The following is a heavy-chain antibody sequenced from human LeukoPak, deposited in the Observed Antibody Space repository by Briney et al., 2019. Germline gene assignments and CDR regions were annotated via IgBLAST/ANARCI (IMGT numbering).Heavy chain of an antibody. V-gene: IGHV3-30*18. D-gene: IGHD3-22*01. J-gene: IGHJ3*02. Sequence: GGSPRLSCAASGFTFSSYGMHWVRQAPGKGLEWVAVISYDGSNKYYADSVKGRFTISRDNTKNTLYLQVSSLRAEDTALYYCAKEDITSDFDSSGYAAFVIWGQGTMVTVSS. CDR2: ISYDGSNK. CDR1: GFTFSSYG. CDR3: AKEDITSDFDSSGYAAFVI.